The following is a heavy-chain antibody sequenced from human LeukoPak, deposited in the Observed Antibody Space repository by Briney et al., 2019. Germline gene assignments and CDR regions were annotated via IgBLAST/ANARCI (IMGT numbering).Heavy chain of an antibody. CDR3: ARRMASTLGYCSSTSCYGAFDI. CDR1: GFTFSSYS. J-gene: IGHJ3*02. CDR2: ISSSSYM. D-gene: IGHD2-2*01. Sequence: GGSLRLSCAASGFTFSSYSMNWVRQAPGKGLEWVSSISSSSYMYYADSVKGRFTISRDNAKNSLYLQMNSLRAEDTAVYYCARRMASTLGYCSSTSCYGAFDIWGQGTMVTVSS. V-gene: IGHV3-21*01.